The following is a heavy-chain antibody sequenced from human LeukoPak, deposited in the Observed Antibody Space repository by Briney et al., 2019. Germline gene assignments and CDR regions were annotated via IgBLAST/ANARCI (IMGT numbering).Heavy chain of an antibody. CDR1: GFTFSNYW. J-gene: IGHJ4*02. CDR2: IKQDGSEK. CDR3: ARASRHYYDSTKVWFDY. Sequence: GGSLRLSCAASGFTFSNYWMSWVRQAPGKGLEWVANIKQDGSEKYYVDSMKGRFTISIDNAKNSLYLQMNSLRAEDTAVYYCARASRHYYDSTKVWFDYWGQGTLVTVSS. D-gene: IGHD3-22*01. V-gene: IGHV3-7*01.